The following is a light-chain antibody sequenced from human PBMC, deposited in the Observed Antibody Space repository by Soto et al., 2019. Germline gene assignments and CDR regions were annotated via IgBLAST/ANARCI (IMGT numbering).Light chain of an antibody. Sequence: QSALTQPPSASGSLGQSVTISCTGTSSDIGIYDYVSWYQQHPGRAPKLIIFEVSKRPLGVPDRFSGSKSGNTASLIVSGLQPDDEAEYHCTSYTGDDFTFVFGTGTKVTVL. CDR1: SSDIGIYDY. J-gene: IGLJ1*01. V-gene: IGLV2-8*01. CDR3: TSYTGDDFTFV. CDR2: EVS.